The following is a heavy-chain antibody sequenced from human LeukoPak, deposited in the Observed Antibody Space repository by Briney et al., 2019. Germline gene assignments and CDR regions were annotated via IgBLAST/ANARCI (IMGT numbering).Heavy chain of an antibody. V-gene: IGHV4-59*12. CDR1: GVSINNYD. CDR2: IYYGGSP. D-gene: IGHD3-22*01. CDR3: ARDYYDSNVFDY. J-gene: IGHJ4*02. Sequence: SETLSLTCTVSGVSINNYDWSWIRQPPGQGLEGIGYIYYGGSPNYNPSLKSRVTISEDTSKTQFSLKLSSVPAADTAVYYCARDYYDSNVFDYWGQGTLVTVSS.